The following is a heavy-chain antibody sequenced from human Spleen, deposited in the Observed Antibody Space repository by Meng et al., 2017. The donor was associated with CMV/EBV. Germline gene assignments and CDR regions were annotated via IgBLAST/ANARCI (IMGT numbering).Heavy chain of an antibody. CDR3: ARSMGYGSGSYNRY. V-gene: IGHV4-34*01. Sequence: QVQLQQWGAGLLKPSETLSLTCAVYGGSFSGYYWSWIRQPPGKGLEWIGEINHSGSTNYNPSLKSRVTISVDTSKNQFSLKLSSVTAADTAVYYCARSMGYGSGSYNRYWGQGTLVTVSS. CDR2: INHSGST. D-gene: IGHD3-10*01. CDR1: GGSFSGYY. J-gene: IGHJ4*02.